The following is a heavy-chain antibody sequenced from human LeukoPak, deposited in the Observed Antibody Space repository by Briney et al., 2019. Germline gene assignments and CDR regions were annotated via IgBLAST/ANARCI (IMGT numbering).Heavy chain of an antibody. CDR2: INHSGST. CDR3: ARDFWSGRNWFDP. V-gene: IGHV4-34*01. CDR1: GGSFSGYY. D-gene: IGHD3-3*01. J-gene: IGHJ5*02. Sequence: PLGTPSPTRAGYGGSFSGYYWRWIRPPPGEGRGGIVEINHSGSTNYNPSLKSRVTISVDTSKNQFSLKLSSVTAADTAVYYCARDFWSGRNWFDPWGQGTLVTVSS.